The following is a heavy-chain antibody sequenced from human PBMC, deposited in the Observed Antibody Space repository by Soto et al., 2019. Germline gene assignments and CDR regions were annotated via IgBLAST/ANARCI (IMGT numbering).Heavy chain of an antibody. CDR1: GGSFSAYS. Sequence: QVQLQQWGAGLLKPSETLSLTCAVYGGSFSAYSWTWIRRPPGTGLEWIGEINHSGSTNYNPSLKSRVTISVDTSKNQFPLKLTSVTAADTAVYYCARDKITGLFDYWGQGALVTVSS. V-gene: IGHV4-34*01. CDR2: INHSGST. J-gene: IGHJ4*02. CDR3: ARDKITGLFDY. D-gene: IGHD2-8*02.